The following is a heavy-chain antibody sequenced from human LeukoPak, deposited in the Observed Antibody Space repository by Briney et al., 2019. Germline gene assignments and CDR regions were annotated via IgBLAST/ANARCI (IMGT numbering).Heavy chain of an antibody. CDR2: INPNSGGT. CDR3: ARVELGAALPDY. CDR1: GYTFTGYY. J-gene: IGHJ4*02. D-gene: IGHD3-16*01. V-gene: IGHV1-2*02. Sequence: ASVKVSCKASGYTFTGYYMHWVRQAPGQGLEGMGWINPNSGGTNYAQKFQGRVTMTRDTSISTAYMELSRLRSDDTAVYYCARVELGAALPDYWGQGTLVTVSS.